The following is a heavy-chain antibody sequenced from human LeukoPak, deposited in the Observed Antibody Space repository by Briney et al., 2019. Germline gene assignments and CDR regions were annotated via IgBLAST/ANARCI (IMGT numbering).Heavy chain of an antibody. CDR3: ATDLLSWDGGTDY. CDR1: GGTFSSYA. CDR2: IIPILGIA. J-gene: IGHJ4*02. D-gene: IGHD5-24*01. Sequence: SVKVSCKASGGTFSSYAISWVRQAPGQGLEWMGRIIPILGIANYAQKSQGRVTMTEDTSTDTAYMELSSLRSEDTAVYYCATDLLSWDGGTDYWGQGTLVTVSS. V-gene: IGHV1-69*04.